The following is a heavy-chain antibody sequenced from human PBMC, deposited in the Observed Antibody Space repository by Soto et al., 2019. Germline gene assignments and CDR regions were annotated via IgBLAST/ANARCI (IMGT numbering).Heavy chain of an antibody. CDR1: GFTFSASV. D-gene: IGHD3-3*01. V-gene: IGHV3-30*03. J-gene: IGHJ4*02. Sequence: QVLLVESGGGVVQPGGSLRLSCAASGFTFSASVMHWVRQAPGKGLEWMAILSYGAKNKYYADSVKGRFTISRDISESTLHLQMDSLRTEDTAVYYCVREEFEDGRGHFTNWGQGTLVSVSS. CDR3: VREEFEDGRGHFTN. CDR2: LSYGAKNK.